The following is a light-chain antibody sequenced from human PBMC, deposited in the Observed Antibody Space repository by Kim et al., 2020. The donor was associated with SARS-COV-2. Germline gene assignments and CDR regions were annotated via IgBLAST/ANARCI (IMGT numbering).Light chain of an antibody. J-gene: IGLJ2*01. V-gene: IGLV3-19*01. Sequence: VAWGQDARNTCRADSLRTYSDCWYQQNPGPAPVLVIYGKNNRPSGIPDRFSGSSSGNTASLTITGAQAEDEADYYCNSRDTSNNVVFGGGTQLTVL. CDR3: NSRDTSNNVV. CDR1: SLRTYS. CDR2: GKN.